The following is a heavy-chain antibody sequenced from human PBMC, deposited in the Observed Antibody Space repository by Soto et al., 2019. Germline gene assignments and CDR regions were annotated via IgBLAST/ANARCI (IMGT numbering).Heavy chain of an antibody. CDR1: GYKVSTWHNFTSYW. J-gene: IGHJ4*02. Sequence: GESLKISCMGSGYKVSTWHNFTSYWIAWVRQMPGEGLEWMGIIYPGDSDTRYSPSFQGQVTISADKSISTAYLQWSSLKASDTAMYYCARRLYMTAMEYYFDYWGQGTLVTVSS. D-gene: IGHD5-18*01. CDR2: IYPGDSDT. V-gene: IGHV5-51*01. CDR3: ARRLYMTAMEYYFDY.